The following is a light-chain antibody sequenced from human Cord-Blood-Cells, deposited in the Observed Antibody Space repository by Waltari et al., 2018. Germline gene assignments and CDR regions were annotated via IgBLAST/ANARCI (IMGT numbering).Light chain of an antibody. CDR1: SSNIGSNT. CDR3: AAWDDSLNGRYV. Sequence: QSVLTQPPSASGTPGQRVTISCSGSSSNIGSNTVNWYQQLPGPAPKLLIYSNKQRPSGVPDRFSGSKSGTSASLAISGLQSEDEADYYCAAWDDSLNGRYVFGTGTKVTVL. CDR2: SNK. V-gene: IGLV1-44*01. J-gene: IGLJ1*01.